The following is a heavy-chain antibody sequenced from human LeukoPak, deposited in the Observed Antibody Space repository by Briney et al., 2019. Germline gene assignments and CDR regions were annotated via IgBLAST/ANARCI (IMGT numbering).Heavy chain of an antibody. CDR1: GFTFSSYG. J-gene: IGHJ6*02. V-gene: IGHV3-33*06. CDR3: ANSDFWSGYYLLPAVYYYYYGMDV. D-gene: IGHD3-3*01. CDR2: IWYDGSNK. Sequence: ESGGGVVQPGRSLRLSCAASGFTFSSYGMHWVRQAPGKGLEWVAVIWYDGSNKYYADSVKGRFTISRDNSKNTLYLQMNSLRAEDTAVYYCANSDFWSGYYLLPAVYYYYYGMDVWGQGTTVTVSS.